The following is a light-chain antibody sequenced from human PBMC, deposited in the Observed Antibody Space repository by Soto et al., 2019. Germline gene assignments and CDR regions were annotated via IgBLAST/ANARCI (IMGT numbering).Light chain of an antibody. J-gene: IGKJ4*01. V-gene: IGKV3-20*01. Sequence: EIVLTQSPGTLSLSTGERATLSCRAIQSVSSSYLAWYQQKPGQAPRLLIYGASSRATGIPDRFSGSGSGTDFTLTISRLEPEDFAVYYCQQYGSSPLTFGGGTKVDIK. CDR2: GAS. CDR3: QQYGSSPLT. CDR1: QSVSSSY.